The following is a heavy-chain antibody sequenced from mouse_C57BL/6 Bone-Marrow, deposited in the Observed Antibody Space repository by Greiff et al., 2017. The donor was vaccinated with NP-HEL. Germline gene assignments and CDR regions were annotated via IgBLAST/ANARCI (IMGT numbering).Heavy chain of an antibody. CDR3: TTTLTGVAY. J-gene: IGHJ3*01. D-gene: IGHD4-1*01. CDR1: GFNIKDDY. V-gene: IGHV14-4*01. Sequence: VQLQQSGAELVRPGASVKLSCTASGFNIKDDYMHWVKQRPEQGLEWIGWIDPANGDTEYASKFQGKATITADPSSNTAYLQLSSLTSEDAAVYDCTTTLTGVAYWGQGTLVTVSA. CDR2: IDPANGDT.